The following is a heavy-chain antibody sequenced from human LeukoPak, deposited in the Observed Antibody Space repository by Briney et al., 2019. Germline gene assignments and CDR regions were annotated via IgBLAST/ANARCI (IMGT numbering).Heavy chain of an antibody. V-gene: IGHV4-39*01. J-gene: IGHJ4*02. CDR1: GGSISSSSYY. CDR3: ARRIVVTRGFDY. CDR2: IYYSGST. Sequence: PSETLSLACTVSGGSISSSSYYWGWIRQPPGKGREWIGSIYYSGSTYYNPSLKSRVTISVDTSKNQFSLKLSSVTAADTAVYYCARRIVVTRGFDYWGQGTLVTVSS. D-gene: IGHD4-23*01.